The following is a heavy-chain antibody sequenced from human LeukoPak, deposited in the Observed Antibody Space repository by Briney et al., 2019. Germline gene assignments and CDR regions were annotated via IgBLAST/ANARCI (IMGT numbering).Heavy chain of an antibody. V-gene: IGHV4-59*12. CDR2: IYYSGST. D-gene: IGHD3-3*01. CDR1: GGSISSYY. CDR3: ARGVRWDAFDI. Sequence: SETLSLTCTVSGGSISSYYWSWIRQPPGKGLEWIGYIYYSGSTNYNPSLKSRVTISVDTSKNQFSLKLSSVTAADTAVYYCARGVRWDAFDIWGQGTMVTVSS. J-gene: IGHJ3*02.